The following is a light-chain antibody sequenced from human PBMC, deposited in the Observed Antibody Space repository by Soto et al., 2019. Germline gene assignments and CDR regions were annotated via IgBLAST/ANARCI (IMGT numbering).Light chain of an antibody. CDR3: AAWDDSLNGWV. CDR1: SSNIGTNT. V-gene: IGLV1-44*01. Sequence: QAVVTQPPSASGTPGQRVPISCSGSSSNIGTNTVNWYQQLPGTAPKLLIYSNDQRPSGVPDRFSCSKSGTSASLAISGLQSEDEADYYCAAWDDSLNGWVFGGGTKLTVL. CDR2: SND. J-gene: IGLJ3*02.